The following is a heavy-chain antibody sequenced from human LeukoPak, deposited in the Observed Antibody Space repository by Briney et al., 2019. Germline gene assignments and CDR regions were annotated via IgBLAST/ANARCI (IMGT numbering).Heavy chain of an antibody. J-gene: IGHJ4*02. CDR1: GFTFSGSA. Sequence: SGGSLRLSCAASGFTFSGSALHWVRQASGKGLEWVGRIRSTANGYATAYAASVKGRFTISRDDSKNTAYLQMNSLRVEDTAIYYCARDWYHAIDYWGQGALVTVSS. CDR3: ARDWYHAIDY. D-gene: IGHD2-21*01. CDR2: IRSTANGYAT. V-gene: IGHV3-73*01.